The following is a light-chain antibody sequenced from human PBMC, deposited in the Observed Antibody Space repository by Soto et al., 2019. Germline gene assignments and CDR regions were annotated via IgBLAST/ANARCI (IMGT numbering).Light chain of an antibody. J-gene: IGKJ1*01. V-gene: IGKV1-5*03. CDR2: KVS. CDR1: QSLSGW. Sequence: DFQMTQSPSTLSASVGDRVTITCRASQSLSGWLAWYQQKPGKAPKLLIYKVSILESGVPSRFSGRGSGTEFPLTISSLQPDDSATYYCQQYYGPWTFGQGTKVEIK. CDR3: QQYYGPWT.